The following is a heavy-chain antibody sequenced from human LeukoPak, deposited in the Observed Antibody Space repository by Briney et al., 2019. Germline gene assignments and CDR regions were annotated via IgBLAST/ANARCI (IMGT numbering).Heavy chain of an antibody. J-gene: IGHJ6*03. CDR3: ARVSTHSYYYYYYMDV. CDR1: GGSFSGYY. CDR2: INHSGST. V-gene: IGHV4-34*01. Sequence: SETLSLTCAVYGGSFSGYYWSWLRQPPGKGLEWIGEINHSGSTNYNPSLKSRVTISVDTSKNQFSLKLSSVTAADTAVYYCARVSTHSYYYYYYMDVWGKGTTVTVSS.